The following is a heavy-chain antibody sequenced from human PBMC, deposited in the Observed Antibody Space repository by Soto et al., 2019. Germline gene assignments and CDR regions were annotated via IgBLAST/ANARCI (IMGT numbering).Heavy chain of an antibody. CDR1: EFTFSTYS. J-gene: IGHJ4*02. CDR3: AGRYCSNGVCPFDS. CDR2: ISSSSGRV. D-gene: IGHD2-8*01. V-gene: IGHV3-21*06. Sequence: GGSLRLSCAASEFTFSTYSMNWVRQAPGKGLEWVSSISSSSGRVYYVDSVKGRFTISRDNAKNSLFLQMNSLRAEDTVVYYCAGRYCSNGVCPFDSGGQGTLVTVSS.